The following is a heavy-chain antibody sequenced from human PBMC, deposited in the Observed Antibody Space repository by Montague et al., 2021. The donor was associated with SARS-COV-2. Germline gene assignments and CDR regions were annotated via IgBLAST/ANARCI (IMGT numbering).Heavy chain of an antibody. CDR2: ISSTGSNT. CDR3: AKALGSNWYALGYMDV. V-gene: IGHV3-23*01. Sequence: ETLSLTCAASGFTFDGYAMTWVRQAPGRGLEWVSTISSTGSNTYYADSVNGRFTVSGDNSKNTLSLQMNSVNAEDSAVYHCAKALGSNWYALGYMDVWGKGTTVTVSS. D-gene: IGHD6-13*01. CDR1: GFTFDGYA. J-gene: IGHJ6*03.